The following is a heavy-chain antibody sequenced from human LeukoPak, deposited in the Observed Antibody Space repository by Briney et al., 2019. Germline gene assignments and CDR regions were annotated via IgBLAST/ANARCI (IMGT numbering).Heavy chain of an antibody. Sequence: GGSLRLSCAASGFSFSSYDMNWVRQAPGKGLEWVSGISGSGGSTYYADSVKGRFTISRDNSKNTLYLQMNSLRAEDTAVYYCANRGHYYDSSGYYYVSYFDYWGQGTLVTVST. CDR2: ISGSGGST. D-gene: IGHD3-22*01. CDR1: GFSFSSYD. J-gene: IGHJ4*02. CDR3: ANRGHYYDSSGYYYVSYFDY. V-gene: IGHV3-23*01.